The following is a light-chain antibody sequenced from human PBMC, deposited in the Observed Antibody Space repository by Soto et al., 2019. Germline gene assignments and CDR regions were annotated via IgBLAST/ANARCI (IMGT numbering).Light chain of an antibody. CDR2: LAS. CDR1: QSISSY. V-gene: IGKV1-39*01. Sequence: DIQMTQSPSSLSASVGDRVTITCRASQSISSYLNWYQQKPGKAPKLLIYLASTLQSGVPSRFSGSGSGTDFTLTISSLQPEDFATYFCQQGYSFPLTFGGGTKVDIK. CDR3: QQGYSFPLT. J-gene: IGKJ4*01.